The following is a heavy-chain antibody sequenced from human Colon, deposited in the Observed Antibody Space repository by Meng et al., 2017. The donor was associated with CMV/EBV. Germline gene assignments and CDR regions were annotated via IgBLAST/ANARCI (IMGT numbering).Heavy chain of an antibody. CDR1: GFNFGSYG. CDR2: IWNSGRDS. V-gene: IGHV3-33*01. J-gene: IGHJ5*02. D-gene: IGHD3-9*01. CDR3: ASDGFTGYALSFYP. Sequence: GGSLRLSCTASGFNFGSYGMHWVRQAPGKGPEWVAVIWNSGRDSYYAASVKGRFTISRDNSKNILYLQMSSLRVEDTAVYYCASDGFTGYALSFYPLGQGTQITISS.